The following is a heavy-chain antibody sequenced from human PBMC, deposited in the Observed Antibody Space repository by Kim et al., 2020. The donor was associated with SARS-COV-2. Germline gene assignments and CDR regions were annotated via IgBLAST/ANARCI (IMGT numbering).Heavy chain of an antibody. D-gene: IGHD3-22*01. CDR1: GGTFSSYA. J-gene: IGHJ4*02. CDR2: IIPIFGTA. V-gene: IGHV1-69*13. Sequence: SVKVSCKASGGTFSSYAISWVRQAPGQGLEWMGGIIPIFGTANYAQKFQGRVTITADESTSTAYMELSSLRSEDTAVYYCANEKHYYDSSGYLSWGFDYWGQGTLVTVSS. CDR3: ANEKHYYDSSGYLSWGFDY.